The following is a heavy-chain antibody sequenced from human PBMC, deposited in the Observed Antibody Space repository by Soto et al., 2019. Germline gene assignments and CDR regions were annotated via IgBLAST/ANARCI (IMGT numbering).Heavy chain of an antibody. J-gene: IGHJ4*02. CDR2: IYYSGST. D-gene: IGHD3-16*01. CDR3: ARRWGDYFDS. V-gene: IGHV4-39*07. Sequence: SETLSLTCTVSGGSISSSSYYWGWIRQPPGKGLEWIGCIYYSGSTYYNPSLKSRVTISVDTSKNQFSLKLSAVTAADTAVYFCARRWGDYFDSWGQGTLVTVSS. CDR1: GGSISSSSYY.